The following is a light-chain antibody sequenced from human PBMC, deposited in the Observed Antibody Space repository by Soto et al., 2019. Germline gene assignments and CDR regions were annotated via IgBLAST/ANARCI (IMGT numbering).Light chain of an antibody. Sequence: QSALTQPASVSGSPGQSITISCTGTSSDVGGYNYVSWYQQHPGKAPKLMIYEVSNRPSGVSNRFSGSKSGNTASLTISGLPAEDEGDYYSSSYTSRSTPYVFGTGTKLTVL. V-gene: IGLV2-14*01. CDR2: EVS. J-gene: IGLJ1*01. CDR1: SSDVGGYNY. CDR3: SSYTSRSTPYV.